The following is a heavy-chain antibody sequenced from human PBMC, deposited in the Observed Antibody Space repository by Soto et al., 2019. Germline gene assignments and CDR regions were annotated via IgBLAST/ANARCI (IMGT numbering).Heavy chain of an antibody. CDR3: ARGARITMVRGANYGMDV. Sequence: SETLSLTCTVSGGSIVSYYCIFGRHPPCKGLEWIGYIYYSGSTNYNPSLKSRVTISVDTSKNQFSLKLSSVTAADTAVYYCARGARITMVRGANYGMDVWGQGTTVTVSS. CDR2: IYYSGST. V-gene: IGHV4-59*01. CDR1: GGSIVSYY. D-gene: IGHD3-10*01. J-gene: IGHJ6*02.